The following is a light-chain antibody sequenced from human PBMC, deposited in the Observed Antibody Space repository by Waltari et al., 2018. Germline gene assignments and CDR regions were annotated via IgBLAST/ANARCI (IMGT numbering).Light chain of an antibody. CDR2: DAS. Sequence: EIVLTQSPATLSLSPGERATLSCRASQSVSSHLAWYQQKPGQAPRLLIYDASNRATGSPARFSGSGSGTDFTLTISSLEPEDFAVYYCQQRSNWPPVLTFGGGTKVEIK. CDR3: QQRSNWPPVLT. J-gene: IGKJ4*01. CDR1: QSVSSH. V-gene: IGKV3-11*01.